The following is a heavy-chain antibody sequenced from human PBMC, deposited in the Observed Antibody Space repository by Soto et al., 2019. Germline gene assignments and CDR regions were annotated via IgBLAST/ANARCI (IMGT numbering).Heavy chain of an antibody. V-gene: IGHV4-31*02. Sequence: QVLLQESGPRLVKPSQTLSLTCSVSGDSIDNGAFYWNWIRQFPGKGPELRGYIYHSGTPYYSPSLKSRISMSIDTSTNLFSLEMTSVTAADTDIDYCARGTAYFCPNSDCGLVFDHLGRGVLVAVSS. J-gene: IGHJ4*02. CDR1: GDSIDNGAFY. D-gene: IGHD2-8*01. CDR3: ARGTAYFCPNSDCGLVFDH. CDR2: IYHSGTP.